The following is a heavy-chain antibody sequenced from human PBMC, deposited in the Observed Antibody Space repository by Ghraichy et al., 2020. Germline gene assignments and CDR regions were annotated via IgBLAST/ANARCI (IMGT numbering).Heavy chain of an antibody. V-gene: IGHV4-31*03. CDR3: ARYPGASRWFDP. CDR1: GGSISNDGYY. D-gene: IGHD4-17*01. Sequence: SETLSLTCTVSGGSISNDGYYWTWIRQHPGKGLEWIGYIYYSGTTYHNPSLKSRVTISVDTSKNQFSLNLSSVTAADTAVYFCARYPGASRWFDPWGQGTLVTVSS. J-gene: IGHJ5*02. CDR2: IYYSGTT.